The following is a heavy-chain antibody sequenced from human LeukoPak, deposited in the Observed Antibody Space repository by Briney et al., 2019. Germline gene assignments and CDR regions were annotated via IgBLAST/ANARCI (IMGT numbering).Heavy chain of an antibody. CDR2: INPNCCGT. V-gene: IGHV1-2*06. CDR3: AREGDGYKRGDWYFDL. CDR1: AYTFTGYY. Sequence: SSVKVSCKASAYTFTGYYMHCVGQAPRHRLEWLGRINPNCCGTNYAQNLPVRVTITRDMSISTAYMELSRLRSDDAAVYYCAREGDGYKRGDWYFDLWGGGTLVTVSS. D-gene: IGHD5-24*01. J-gene: IGHJ2*01.